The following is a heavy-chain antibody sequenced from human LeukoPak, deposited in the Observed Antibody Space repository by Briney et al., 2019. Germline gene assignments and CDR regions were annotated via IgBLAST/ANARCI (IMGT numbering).Heavy chain of an antibody. J-gene: IGHJ4*02. CDR1: GFTFSNYW. D-gene: IGHD3-10*01. CDR3: AKGGFGELLISSGFDY. Sequence: PGGSLRLSCAASGFTFSNYWMGWVRQPPGKGLQWVANIKEDGTEKYYVDSVKGRFTISRDNAKNSLYLQMNSLRAEDTALYYCAKGGFGELLISSGFDYWGQGTLVTVSS. V-gene: IGHV3-7*03. CDR2: IKEDGTEK.